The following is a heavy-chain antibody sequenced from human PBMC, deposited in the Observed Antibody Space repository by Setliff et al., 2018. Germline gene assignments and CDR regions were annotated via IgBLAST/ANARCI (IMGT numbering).Heavy chain of an antibody. Sequence: SETLSLTCSVSGGSIDSHYWSWIRQPPGKGLEWIGNIYYSGNTNYNPSLKSRVTISIDTSKNQFSLKLSSVTAADTAVYHCARGKTFFGAFIRAFDIWGQGNAGHRLL. CDR2: IYYSGNT. V-gene: IGHV4-59*11. CDR1: GGSIDSHY. CDR3: ARGKTFFGAFIRAFDI. J-gene: IGHJ3*02. D-gene: IGHD3-3*01.